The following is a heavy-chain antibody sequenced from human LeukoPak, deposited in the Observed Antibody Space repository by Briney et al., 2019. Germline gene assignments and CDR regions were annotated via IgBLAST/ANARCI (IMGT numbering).Heavy chain of an antibody. D-gene: IGHD3-9*01. Sequence: PGGSLRLSCAASGFTFSSYEMNWVRQAPGKGLEWVSYISSSGSTIYYADSVKGRFTISRDNAKNSLYLQMNSLRAEDTAVYYCARDQGFYDILTGIDYWGQGTLVTASS. CDR3: ARDQGFYDILTGIDY. V-gene: IGHV3-48*03. J-gene: IGHJ4*02. CDR2: ISSSGSTI. CDR1: GFTFSSYE.